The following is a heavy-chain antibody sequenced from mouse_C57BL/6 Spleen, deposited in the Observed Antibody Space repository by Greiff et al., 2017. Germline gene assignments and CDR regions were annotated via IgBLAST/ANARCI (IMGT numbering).Heavy chain of an antibody. D-gene: IGHD6-1*01. CDR3: ARRPLGTMAMDD. J-gene: IGHJ4*01. Sequence: QVQLQQSGAELMKPGASVKLSCTATGYTFTGYWIEWVKQRPGHGLEWIGEILPGSGSTNYNENFKGKATFTAYTSSNTAYMQLSSQTTEDSAIYYWARRPLGTMAMDDWGQGTSVTVSS. V-gene: IGHV1-9*01. CDR1: GYTFTGYW. CDR2: ILPGSGST.